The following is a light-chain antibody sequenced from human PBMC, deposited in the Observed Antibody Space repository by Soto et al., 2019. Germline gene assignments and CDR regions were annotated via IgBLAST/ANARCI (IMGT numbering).Light chain of an antibody. V-gene: IGKV2-28*01. CDR3: MQALQTPLT. CDR2: LGS. Sequence: IVMTQSPLSLPVTPGEPASISCRSSQSLLHSNGYNYLDWYLQKPGQSPQLLIYLGSNRSSGVPDRFSGSASGTDFTLKISRVEAEDVGVYYCMQALQTPLTFGGGTKVEIK. J-gene: IGKJ4*01. CDR1: QSLLHSNGYNY.